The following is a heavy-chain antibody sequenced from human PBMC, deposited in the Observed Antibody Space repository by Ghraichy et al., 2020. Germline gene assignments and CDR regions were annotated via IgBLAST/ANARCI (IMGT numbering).Heavy chain of an antibody. V-gene: IGHV6-1*01. Sequence: SQTLSLTCAISGDSVSSDIASWNWIRQSPSRGLEWLGRTYYRSKWYNDYAASVKSRLTINPDTSKNQFSLHLNSVTPEDTAVYYCARVLESVAGATTSDQFDYWGQGTLVTVSS. CDR1: GDSVSSDIAS. J-gene: IGHJ4*02. D-gene: IGHD1-26*01. CDR2: TYYRSKWYN. CDR3: ARVLESVAGATTSDQFDY.